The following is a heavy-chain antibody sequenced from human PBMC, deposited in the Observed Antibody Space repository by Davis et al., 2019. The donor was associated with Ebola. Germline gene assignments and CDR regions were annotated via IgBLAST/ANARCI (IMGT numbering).Heavy chain of an antibody. J-gene: IGHJ4*02. CDR1: GFTVSSNY. V-gene: IGHV3-66*01. D-gene: IGHD3-10*01. CDR3: ARDTMYYYGSGSDY. CDR2: IYSGGST. Sequence: GESLKISCAASGFTVSSNYMSWVRQAPGKGLEWVSVIYSGGSTYYADSVKGRFTISRDNSKNTLYLQMNSLRAEDTAVYYCARDTMYYYGSGSDYWGQGTLVTVSS.